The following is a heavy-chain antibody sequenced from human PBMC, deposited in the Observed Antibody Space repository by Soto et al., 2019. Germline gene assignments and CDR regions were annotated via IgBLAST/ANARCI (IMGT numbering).Heavy chain of an antibody. Sequence: VQLQGSGPGLVKPSQTLSLTCTVSGASVNTGDYYWSYIRQSPGKGLEWLGYIFYSGHTYYNPSLKRRATISLNTSRNQISLTLSSVPDADTAVYFCVGAGHTEEFWGQGTLVTVSS. CDR2: IFYSGHT. J-gene: IGHJ1*01. CDR1: GASVNTGDYY. D-gene: IGHD1-26*01. CDR3: VGAGHTEEF. V-gene: IGHV4-30-4*01.